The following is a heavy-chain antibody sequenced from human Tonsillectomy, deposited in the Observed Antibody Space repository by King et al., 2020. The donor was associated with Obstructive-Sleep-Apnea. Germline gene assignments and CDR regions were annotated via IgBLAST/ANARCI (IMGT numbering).Heavy chain of an antibody. D-gene: IGHD6-13*01. Sequence: VQLVESGGEVKKPGASVKVSCKASGYIFISYGISWVRQAPGQGLEWMGWISAYNGDTNYAQNLQGRVTMTTDTSTSTAYMELRSLRSDDTAVYFCAREAAAANDYYSYGMDVWGQGTTVTVSS. V-gene: IGHV1-18*01. CDR1: GYIFISYG. CDR2: ISAYNGDT. CDR3: AREAAAANDYYSYGMDV. J-gene: IGHJ6*02.